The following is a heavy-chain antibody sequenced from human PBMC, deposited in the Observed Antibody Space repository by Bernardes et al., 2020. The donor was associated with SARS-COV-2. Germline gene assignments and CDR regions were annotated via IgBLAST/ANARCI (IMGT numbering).Heavy chain of an antibody. CDR3: ARHGEWELLWPFDY. CDR1: GASISSNDNF. CDR2: MSYSGPT. Sequence: WVSLRLTCAVSGASISSNDNFWGWIPQPKGEELEWIRSMSYSGPTYYNPSLKSRVTISVDTSKNHFSLKLSSVTAADTAVYYCARHGEWELLWPFDYWGQGTLVTVSS. J-gene: IGHJ4*02. D-gene: IGHD1-26*01. V-gene: IGHV4-39*01.